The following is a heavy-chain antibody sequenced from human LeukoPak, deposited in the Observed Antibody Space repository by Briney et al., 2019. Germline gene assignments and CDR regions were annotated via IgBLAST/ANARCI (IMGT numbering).Heavy chain of an antibody. CDR3: ARQGYDFWSGYPGHYYYYMDV. J-gene: IGHJ6*03. Sequence: SETLSLTCTVSGGSISSSSYYWGWIRQPPGKGLEWIGSIYYSGSTYYNPSLKSRVHISVDTSKNQFSLKLSSVTAADTAVYYCARQGYDFWSGYPGHYYYYMDVWGKGTTVTVSS. CDR2: IYYSGST. V-gene: IGHV4-39*01. D-gene: IGHD3-3*01. CDR1: GGSISSSSYY.